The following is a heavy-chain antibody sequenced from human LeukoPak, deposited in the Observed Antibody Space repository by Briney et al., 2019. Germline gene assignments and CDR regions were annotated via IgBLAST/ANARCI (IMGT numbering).Heavy chain of an antibody. J-gene: IGHJ6*03. CDR2: IYYNGGT. CDR1: GDSVSPYS. CDR3: ARVTGSPLSPYYYYMDV. D-gene: IGHD5/OR15-5a*01. Sequence: SETLSLTCIASGDSVSPYSWSWIRQPRGKGLEWIGYIYYNGGTSYSPPLKSRVTISLDTSKNQVSLKVTSVTAADTAVYYCARVTGSPLSPYYYYMDVWGKGTTVTVSS. V-gene: IGHV4-59*02.